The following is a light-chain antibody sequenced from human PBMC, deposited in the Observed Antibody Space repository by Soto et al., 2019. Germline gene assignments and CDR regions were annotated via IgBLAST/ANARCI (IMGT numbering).Light chain of an antibody. CDR2: AAS. J-gene: IGKJ4*01. CDR1: QDISNY. V-gene: IGKV1-12*01. CDR3: KQADIFPLT. Sequence: DIQMTQSPSSVSASVGDRVVITCRASQDISNYLAWYQHKPGDAPELLIYAASRLKRGVPSRFSGSGSGTFFPLIIDSLQLEDFETYYCKQADIFPLTFGGGTKVEI.